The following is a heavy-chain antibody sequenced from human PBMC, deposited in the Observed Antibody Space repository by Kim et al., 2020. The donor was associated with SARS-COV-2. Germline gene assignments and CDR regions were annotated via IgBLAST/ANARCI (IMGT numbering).Heavy chain of an antibody. D-gene: IGHD6-19*01. Sequence: SPTLSLTCAISGDSVSSNSAAWNWIRQSPSRGLEWLGRTYYRSKWYNDYAVSVKSXXTINPDTSKNQFSXQLNSVAXEDTALYYCXXXVAGRFDYWGQGTXVTVSS. CDR3: XXXVAGRFDY. V-gene: IGHV6-1*01. J-gene: IGHJ4*02. CDR2: TYYRSKWYN. CDR1: GDSVSSNSAA.